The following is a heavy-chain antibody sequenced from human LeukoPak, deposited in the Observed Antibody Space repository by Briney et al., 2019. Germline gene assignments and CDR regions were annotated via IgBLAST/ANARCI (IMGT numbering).Heavy chain of an antibody. D-gene: IGHD1-26*01. J-gene: IGHJ3*02. Sequence: GGSLRLSCAASGFTFSSYWMHWVRQAPGKGLEWVSAISGSGGSTYYADSVKGRFTISRDNSKNTLYLQMNSLRTEDTAVYYCARGGSYSLSAFDIWGQGTMVTVSS. CDR2: ISGSGGST. V-gene: IGHV3-23*01. CDR1: GFTFSSYW. CDR3: ARGGSYSLSAFDI.